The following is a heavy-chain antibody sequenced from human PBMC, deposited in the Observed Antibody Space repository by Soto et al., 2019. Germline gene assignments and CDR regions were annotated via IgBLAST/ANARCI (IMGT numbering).Heavy chain of an antibody. CDR1: GGTFTTYT. V-gene: IGHV1-69*01. D-gene: IGHD2-15*01. CDR2: ILPIMGSV. CDR3: ARIPRYSYPTSDPLDN. Sequence: QVHLVQSGSEVKKPGSSVTVSCKASGGTFTTYTFSWVRQAPGHGLEWMGSILPIMGSVNYAHDFRGRLSITADPSTTTAYMELTSLTSHDTAIYYCARIPRYSYPTSDPLDNWGQGTLVTVSS. J-gene: IGHJ4*02.